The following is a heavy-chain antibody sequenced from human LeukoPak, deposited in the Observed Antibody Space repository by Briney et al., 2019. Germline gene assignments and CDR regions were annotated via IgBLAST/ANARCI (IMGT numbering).Heavy chain of an antibody. CDR2: INHSGST. V-gene: IGHV4-34*01. Sequence: KPSETLSLTCAVYGGSFSGYYWSWIRQPPGKGLEWIGEINHSGSTNYNPSLKSRVTISVDTSKNQFSLKLSSVTAADTAVYYCAREVIYDSSGYYYVNWFDPWGQGTLVTVSS. CDR1: GGSFSGYY. D-gene: IGHD3-22*01. CDR3: AREVIYDSSGYYYVNWFDP. J-gene: IGHJ5*02.